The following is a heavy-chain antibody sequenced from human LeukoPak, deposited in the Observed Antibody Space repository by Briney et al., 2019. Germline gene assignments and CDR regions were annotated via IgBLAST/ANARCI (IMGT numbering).Heavy chain of an antibody. Sequence: GESLKISCKGSGYSFTSYWISWVRRMPGKGLEWMGRIDPSDSYTNYSPSFQGHVTISADKSISTAYLQWSSLKASDTAMYYCARLVGYDYGDYQSGVGYYYGMDVWGQGTTVTVSS. D-gene: IGHD4-17*01. J-gene: IGHJ6*02. CDR3: ARLVGYDYGDYQSGVGYYYGMDV. V-gene: IGHV5-10-1*01. CDR2: IDPSDSYT. CDR1: GYSFTSYW.